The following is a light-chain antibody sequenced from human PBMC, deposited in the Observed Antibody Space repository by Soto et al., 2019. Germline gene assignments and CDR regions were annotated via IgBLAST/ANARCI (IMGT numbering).Light chain of an antibody. J-gene: IGLJ1*01. Sequence: ALAQPASVSGSPGQSITISCTGSSSDVGRFNFVSWYQQRPGKAPKLMIYEDTKRPSGVSNRFSGSKSGNTASLTISGLQAEDEADYYCCSYAGSITFVFGTGTKVTVL. CDR3: CSYAGSITFV. CDR1: SSDVGRFNF. V-gene: IGLV2-23*01. CDR2: EDT.